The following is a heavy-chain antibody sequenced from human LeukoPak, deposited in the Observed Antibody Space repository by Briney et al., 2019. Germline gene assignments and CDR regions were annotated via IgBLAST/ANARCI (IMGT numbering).Heavy chain of an antibody. J-gene: IGHJ3*02. D-gene: IGHD3-22*01. CDR2: INHSGST. V-gene: IGHV4-34*01. Sequence: SETLSLTCAVYGGSFSGYYWSWIRQPPGKGLEWIGEINHSGSTNYNPSLKSRVTISVDKSKNQFSLKLSSVTAADTAVYYCARDQESYYYDSSGYLAFDIWGQGTLVTVSS. CDR3: ARDQESYYYDSSGYLAFDI. CDR1: GGSFSGYY.